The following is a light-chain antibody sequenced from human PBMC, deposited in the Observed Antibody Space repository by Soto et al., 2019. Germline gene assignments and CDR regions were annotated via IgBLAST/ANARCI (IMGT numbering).Light chain of an antibody. Sequence: QPVLTQSSSASASLGSSVKLTCTLSSGHSSYIIAWHQQQPGKAPRYLMKLEGSGSYNKGSGVPDRFSGSSSGADRYLTIPNLQFEDEADYYCETWGSNTRVFGGGTKLTVL. J-gene: IGLJ3*02. CDR2: LEGSGSY. CDR3: ETWGSNTRV. V-gene: IGLV4-60*02. CDR1: SGHSSYI.